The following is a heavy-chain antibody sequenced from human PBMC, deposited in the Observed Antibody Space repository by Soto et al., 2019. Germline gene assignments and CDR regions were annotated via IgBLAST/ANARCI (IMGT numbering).Heavy chain of an antibody. Sequence: QVQLVQSGAEVKKPGASVKVSCKASGYTFTSYDIHWVRQATGQGLEWMGWMNPNSGNAGSVQKFQGRVTMTTNTSISTAYMELSSLRSEDTAVYYCARDYYDSSGYYSSGDYWGQGTLVTVSS. CDR1: GYTFTSYD. J-gene: IGHJ4*02. CDR3: ARDYYDSSGYYSSGDY. V-gene: IGHV1-8*01. CDR2: MNPNSGNA. D-gene: IGHD3-22*01.